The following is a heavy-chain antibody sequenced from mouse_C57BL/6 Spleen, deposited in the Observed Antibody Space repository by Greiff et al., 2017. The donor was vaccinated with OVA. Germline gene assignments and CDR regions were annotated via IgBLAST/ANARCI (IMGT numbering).Heavy chain of an antibody. CDR3: ARVGYYDYDEGYAMDY. V-gene: IGHV3-6*01. J-gene: IGHJ4*01. CDR2: ISYDGSN. D-gene: IGHD2-4*01. CDR1: GYSITSGYY. Sequence: EVHLVESGPGLVKPSQSLSLTCSVTGYSITSGYYWNWIRQFPGNKLEWMGYISYDGSNNYNPSLKNRISITRDTSKNQFFLKLNSVTTEDTATYYGARVGYYDYDEGYAMDYWGQGTSVTVSS.